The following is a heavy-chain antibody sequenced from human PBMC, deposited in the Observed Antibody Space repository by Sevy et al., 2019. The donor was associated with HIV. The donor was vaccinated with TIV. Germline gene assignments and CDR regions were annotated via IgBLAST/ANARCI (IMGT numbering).Heavy chain of an antibody. V-gene: IGHV3-30-3*01. CDR2: ITSDGANK. Sequence: GGSLRLSCKASGFTFSDYAMHWVRQAPGKGLEWLAVITSDGANKYYADYVRGRLTLSRDISNNTWYLQLNNLRSDDTAVYYCAREVLNYYGSGSFYRLAHWGRGTLVTVSS. CDR3: AREVLNYYGSGSFYRLAH. J-gene: IGHJ4*02. D-gene: IGHD3-10*01. CDR1: GFTFSDYA.